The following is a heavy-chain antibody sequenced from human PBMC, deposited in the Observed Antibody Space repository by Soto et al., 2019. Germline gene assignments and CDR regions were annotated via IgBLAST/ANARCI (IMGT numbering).Heavy chain of an antibody. CDR2: ISDSGGST. CDR1: GFTFSSYA. CDR3: AKVTLIVVIGGAFDI. J-gene: IGHJ3*02. D-gene: IGHD3-22*01. V-gene: IGHV3-23*01. Sequence: PGGSLRLSCAASGFTFSSYAMSWVRQAPGKGLEWVSGISDSGGSTYYADSVKGRFTISRDNFKNMLYLQMNSLRAEDTAVYYCAKVTLIVVIGGAFDIWGQGTMVTVSS.